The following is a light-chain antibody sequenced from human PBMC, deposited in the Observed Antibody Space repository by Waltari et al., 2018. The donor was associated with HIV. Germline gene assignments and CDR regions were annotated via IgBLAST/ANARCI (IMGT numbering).Light chain of an antibody. CDR2: AAS. V-gene: IGKV1-39*01. CDR1: QSVSSY. Sequence: DIQMTQSPSSLSASVGDRVTITCRPSQSVSSYLNWYQQKPGKAPNLLIYAASSLQSGVPSRFSGSGSGTDFTLTISSLQPEDVATYYCQQTDSTPYTFGQGTKVEIK. CDR3: QQTDSTPYT. J-gene: IGKJ2*01.